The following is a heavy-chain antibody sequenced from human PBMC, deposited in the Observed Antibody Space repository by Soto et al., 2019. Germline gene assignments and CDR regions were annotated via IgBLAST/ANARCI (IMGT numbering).Heavy chain of an antibody. CDR3: AGTTSHQWYYMDV. J-gene: IGHJ6*03. Sequence: SQTLSLTCVISGVSVSSNSAAWNWIRQSPSGGLEWLVRTYYKSRWYKDYAVSVRSRITINPDISKNQFSLYLNFVTLEDTAVYYCAGTTSHQWYYMDVWGKGTTVTVSS. V-gene: IGHV6-1*01. CDR2: TYYKSRWYK. D-gene: IGHD1-7*01. CDR1: GVSVSSNSAA.